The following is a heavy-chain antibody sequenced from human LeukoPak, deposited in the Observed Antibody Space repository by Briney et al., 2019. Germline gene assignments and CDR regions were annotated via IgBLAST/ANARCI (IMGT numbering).Heavy chain of an antibody. CDR1: GGSFSSYV. J-gene: IGHJ5*02. D-gene: IGHD4-17*01. CDR2: INTNTGNP. CDR3: ARGRRGGDYSRDWFDP. V-gene: IGHV7-4-1*02. Sequence: ASVKVSCKASGGSFSSYVITWVRQAPGQGLEWMGWINTNTGNPTYAQGFTGRFVFSLGTSVSTTYLQISSLKAEDTAVYYCARGRRGGDYSRDWFDPWGQGTLVTVSS.